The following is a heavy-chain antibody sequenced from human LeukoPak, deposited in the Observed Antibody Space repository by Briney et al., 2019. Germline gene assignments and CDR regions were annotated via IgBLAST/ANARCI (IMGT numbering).Heavy chain of an antibody. Sequence: GGSLRLSCAASGFTFDDYAMHWVRQAPGKGLEWVSGINWNSGNIGYADSVKGRFTISRDNAENSLYLQMNSLRAEDTALYYCAKDTSAGYSNSWSDYWGQGTLVTVSS. CDR1: GFTFDDYA. V-gene: IGHV3-9*01. CDR2: INWNSGNI. J-gene: IGHJ4*02. D-gene: IGHD6-13*01. CDR3: AKDTSAGYSNSWSDY.